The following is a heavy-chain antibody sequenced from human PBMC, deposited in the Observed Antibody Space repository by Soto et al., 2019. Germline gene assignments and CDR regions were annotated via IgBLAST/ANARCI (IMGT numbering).Heavy chain of an antibody. V-gene: IGHV3-33*01. J-gene: IGHJ3*02. D-gene: IGHD3-9*01. Sequence: QVQLVESGGGVVQPGRSLRLSCVASGFTFSTYGMHWVRQAPGKGLEWVAVIWNDGSTKYYADSLKGRFTISRDDSKNTRYLQMNSLRAEDTAVYYCARVLRYFDWDYAFDIWGQGTIVTVSS. CDR2: IWNDGSTK. CDR3: ARVLRYFDWDYAFDI. CDR1: GFTFSTYG.